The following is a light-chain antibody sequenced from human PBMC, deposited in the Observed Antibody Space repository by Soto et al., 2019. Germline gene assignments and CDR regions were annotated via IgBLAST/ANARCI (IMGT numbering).Light chain of an antibody. V-gene: IGKV3-20*01. Sequence: EIVLTQSPGTLSLSPGERATLSCRASQSVSSSYLTWYQQKPGQAPRLLIYGASSSATGIPARFSGSGSGTDFTLTISRLEPEEFPVYYCQEYGSSPYTCGQGPKLESK. CDR2: GAS. CDR1: QSVSSSY. CDR3: QEYGSSPYT. J-gene: IGKJ2*01.